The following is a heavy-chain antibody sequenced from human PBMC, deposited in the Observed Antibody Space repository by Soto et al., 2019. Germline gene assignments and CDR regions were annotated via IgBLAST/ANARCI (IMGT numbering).Heavy chain of an antibody. D-gene: IGHD4-17*01. CDR2: INPSGGST. CDR1: GYTFTSYY. Sequence: ASVKVSCKASGYTFTSYYIHWVRQAPGQGLEWMGIINPSGGSTTYAQKFQGRVTMTRDTSTSTVYMELSSLRSEDTAVYYCIRAPSYGAFDIWGQGTMVTVSS. V-gene: IGHV1-46*03. J-gene: IGHJ3*02. CDR3: IRAPSYGAFDI.